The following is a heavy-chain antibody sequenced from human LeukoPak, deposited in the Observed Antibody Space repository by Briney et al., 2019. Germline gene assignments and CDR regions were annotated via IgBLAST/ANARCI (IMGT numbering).Heavy chain of an antibody. CDR2: INHNGNVN. CDR1: GLTVSGDY. CDR3: ARGGGLDV. V-gene: IGHV3-7*03. D-gene: IGHD3-16*01. J-gene: IGHJ6*02. Sequence: GGSLRLSCAASGLTVSGDYMSWARQAPGKGLEWVASINHNGNVNYYVDSVKGRFTISRDNAKNSLYLQMSNLRAEDTAVYFCARGGGLDVWGQGATVTVSS.